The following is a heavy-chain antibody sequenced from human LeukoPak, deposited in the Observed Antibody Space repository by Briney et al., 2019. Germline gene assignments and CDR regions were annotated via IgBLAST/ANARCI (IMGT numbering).Heavy chain of an antibody. CDR3: ARDRLDSSGWEGYFDY. Sequence: GGSLRLSCAASEFIFSNFWMSWVRQAPGKGLEWVANINQDASEKHYVDSVKGRFTVSRDNAKNSLYLQMNSLRAEDTAVYYCARDRLDSSGWEGYFDYWGQGTLVTVSS. CDR1: EFIFSNFW. J-gene: IGHJ4*02. D-gene: IGHD6-19*01. CDR2: INQDASEK. V-gene: IGHV3-7*01.